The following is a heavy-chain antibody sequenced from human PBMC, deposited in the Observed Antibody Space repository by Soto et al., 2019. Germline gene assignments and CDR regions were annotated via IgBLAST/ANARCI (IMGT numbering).Heavy chain of an antibody. Sequence: QVQLVQSGAEVKKPGSSVKVSCKASGGTFSSYAISWVRQAPGQGLEWMGGIIPIFGTANYAQKFQGRVTITADESMSTAYMELSSLRAEDTAVYYCARGITGTESYYYGMDVWGQGTTVTVSS. CDR3: ARGITGTESYYYGMDV. J-gene: IGHJ6*02. CDR2: IIPIFGTA. V-gene: IGHV1-69*12. D-gene: IGHD1-20*01. CDR1: GGTFSSYA.